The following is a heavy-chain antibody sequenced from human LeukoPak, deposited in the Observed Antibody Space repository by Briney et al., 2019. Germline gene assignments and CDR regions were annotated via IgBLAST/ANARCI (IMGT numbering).Heavy chain of an antibody. CDR3: ARDGGSYSEDGFDY. CDR1: GYTFTGYY. Sequence: RRASVKDSCKASGYTFTGYYMHWVRQAPGQGLEWMGWINPNSGGTNYAQKFQGRVTMTRDTSISTTYMELSRLRSDDTAVYYCARDGGSYSEDGFDYWGQGTLVTVSS. V-gene: IGHV1-2*02. CDR2: INPNSGGT. J-gene: IGHJ4*02. D-gene: IGHD1-26*01.